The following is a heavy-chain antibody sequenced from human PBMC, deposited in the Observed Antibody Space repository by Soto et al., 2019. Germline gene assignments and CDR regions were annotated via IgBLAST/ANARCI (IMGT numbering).Heavy chain of an antibody. D-gene: IGHD5-18*01. CDR3: ARAVRNGYSYGPFYY. V-gene: IGHV1-3*01. J-gene: IGHJ4*02. CDR1: GYTFTSYA. CDR2: INAGNGNT. Sequence: GASVKVSCKASGYTFTSYAMHWVRQAPGQRLEWMGWINAGNGNTKYSQKFQGRVTITRGTSASTAYMELSSLRSEDTAVYYCARAVRNGYSYGPFYYWGQGTLVTVSS.